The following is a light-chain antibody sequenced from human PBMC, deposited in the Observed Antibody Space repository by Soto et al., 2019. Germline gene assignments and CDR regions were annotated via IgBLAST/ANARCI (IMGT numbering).Light chain of an antibody. CDR2: CAS. CDR3: QQYGDWPPET. J-gene: IGKJ2*01. Sequence: EVVLTQSPATLSVSPGDRATLSCRASQSVSRNLAWYQQKPGQAPRLLIYCASTSATGVPARFSGSGSATAYTLSISSLQSDDVAVYYCQQYGDWPPETFGQGTKLEI. CDR1: QSVSRN. V-gene: IGKV3-15*01.